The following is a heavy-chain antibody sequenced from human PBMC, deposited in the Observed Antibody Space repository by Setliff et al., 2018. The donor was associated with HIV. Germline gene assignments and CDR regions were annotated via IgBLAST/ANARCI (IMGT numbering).Heavy chain of an antibody. D-gene: IGHD1-26*01. J-gene: IGHJ4*02. V-gene: IGHV3-11*04. CDR3: ARDSGTVGADDY. CDR2: ISVSGTDI. CDR1: GFTFTNYY. Sequence: PGGSLRLSCAASGFTFTNYYMSWIRQAPGKGLELLSYISVSGTDIKYADSVKGRFTISRDNAKNSLYLQMNTLRTEDTAVYYCARDSGTVGADDYWGQGTLVTVSS.